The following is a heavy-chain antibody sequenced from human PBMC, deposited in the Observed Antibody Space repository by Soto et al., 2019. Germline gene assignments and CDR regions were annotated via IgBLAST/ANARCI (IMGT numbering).Heavy chain of an antibody. V-gene: IGHV3-53*04. Sequence: EVQLVESGGGLVQPGGSLRFSCAASGFTVSSNYMSWVRQAPGKGLEWASVIYSGGSTYYADCVKGRFTISRHNSKTSLYLQMNSLRAEDTAVYYCASSPRNWGQGTLVTVSS. J-gene: IGHJ1*01. CDR2: IYSGGST. CDR3: ASSPRN. CDR1: GFTVSSNY.